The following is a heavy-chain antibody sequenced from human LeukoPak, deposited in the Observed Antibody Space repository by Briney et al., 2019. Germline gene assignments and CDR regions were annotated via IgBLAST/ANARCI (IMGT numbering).Heavy chain of an antibody. V-gene: IGHV4-39*01. CDR2: IYYSGST. Sequence: PSETLSLTCTVSGGSISSSSYYWGWIRQPPGKGLEWIGSIYYSGSTYYNPSLKSRVTISVDTSKNQFSLKLSSVTAADTAAYYCARQGDGYYYMDVWGKGTTVTVSS. CDR1: GGSISSSSYY. CDR3: ARQGDGYYYMDV. D-gene: IGHD3-10*01. J-gene: IGHJ6*03.